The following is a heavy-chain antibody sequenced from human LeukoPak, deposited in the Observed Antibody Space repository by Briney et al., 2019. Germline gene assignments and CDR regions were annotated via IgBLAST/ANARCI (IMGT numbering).Heavy chain of an antibody. CDR1: GFTFSRSW. Sequence: GGSLRLSCAASGFTFSRSWMHWVRQAPGKGLVWVSRINDDGSTTSYADSVKGRFTISRDNSKNTLFLEMNSLRVEDTAVYYCAKGRGFRVWDPWDNWGQGTLITVSS. J-gene: IGHJ4*02. D-gene: IGHD3-16*01. V-gene: IGHV3-74*01. CDR3: AKGRGFRVWDPWDN. CDR2: INDDGSTT.